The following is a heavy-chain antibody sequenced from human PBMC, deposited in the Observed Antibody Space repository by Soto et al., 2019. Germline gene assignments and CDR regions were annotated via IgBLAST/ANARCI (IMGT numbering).Heavy chain of an antibody. J-gene: IGHJ4*02. Sequence: LSLTCTVSGGSVSNSNYYWGWIRQSPGKGLEWIGSVYYRGRSYSKSSVKSRITISVDTSKNQFSLNLNSVTASDTAVYFCVSQRTSVLSQAYFDYWGPGALVTVSS. D-gene: IGHD2-8*01. CDR3: VSQRTSVLSQAYFDY. CDR2: VYYRGRS. V-gene: IGHV4-39*01. CDR1: GGSVSNSNYY.